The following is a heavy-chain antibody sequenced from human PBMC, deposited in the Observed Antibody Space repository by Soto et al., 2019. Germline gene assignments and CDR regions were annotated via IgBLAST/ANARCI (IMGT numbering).Heavy chain of an antibody. Sequence: VASVKVSCKASGYTFTSYGISWVRQAPGQGLEWMGWISAYNGNTNYAQKLQGRVTMTTDTSTSTAYMELRSLRSDDTAVYYCALAHYDSSGYAFDIWGQGTMVTVSS. D-gene: IGHD3-22*01. V-gene: IGHV1-18*01. CDR2: ISAYNGNT. CDR1: GYTFTSYG. J-gene: IGHJ3*02. CDR3: ALAHYDSSGYAFDI.